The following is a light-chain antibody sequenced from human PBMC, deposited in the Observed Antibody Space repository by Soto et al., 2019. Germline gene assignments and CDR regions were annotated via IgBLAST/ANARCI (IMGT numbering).Light chain of an antibody. V-gene: IGLV1-44*01. Sequence: QSVLTQPPSASGTPGQTVTISCSGGTSKIGSNTINWYQHLPGMAPKLLIYSNNQRPSGVPDRFSGSKSGTSASLAISRLQSEDEADFYCRAWDDTLNVLVFGGGTKLTVL. CDR1: TSKIGSNT. J-gene: IGLJ3*02. CDR3: RAWDDTLNVLV. CDR2: SNN.